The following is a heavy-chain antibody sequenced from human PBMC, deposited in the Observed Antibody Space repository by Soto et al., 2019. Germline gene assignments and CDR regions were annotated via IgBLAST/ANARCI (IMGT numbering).Heavy chain of an antibody. CDR1: GFTFTNYA. D-gene: IGHD4-17*01. Sequence: GSLRRSCAASGFTFTNYAMTCARQAPGKGLEWVSSLLRSGSTTYYADSVKGRFTISSDISANSLYLQMDSLRAEDTAVYYCAKDAVYGDGIWLLDSWGQGAVVTVSS. V-gene: IGHV3-23*01. J-gene: IGHJ5*01. CDR3: AKDAVYGDGIWLLDS. CDR2: LLRSGSTT.